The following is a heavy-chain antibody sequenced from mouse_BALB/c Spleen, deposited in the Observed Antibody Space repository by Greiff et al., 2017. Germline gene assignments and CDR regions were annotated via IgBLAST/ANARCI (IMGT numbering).Heavy chain of an antibody. Sequence: EVKLEESGGGLVKPGGSLKLSCAASGFAFSSYDLSWVRQTPEKRLEWVAYISSGGGSTYYPDTVKGRFTISRDNAKNTLYLQMSSLKSEDTAMYYCARGDRYYFDYWGQGTTLTVSS. CDR1: GFAFSSYD. CDR2: ISSGGGST. D-gene: IGHD2-14*01. V-gene: IGHV5-12-1*01. CDR3: ARGDRYYFDY. J-gene: IGHJ2*01.